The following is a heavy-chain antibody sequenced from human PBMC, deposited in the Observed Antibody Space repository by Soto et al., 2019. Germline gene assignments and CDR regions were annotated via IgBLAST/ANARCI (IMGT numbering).Heavy chain of an antibody. V-gene: IGHV4-59*08. CDR1: GASVSSYF. CDR3: ARHGGYSSSWYGYYYGMDV. J-gene: IGHJ6*02. CDR2: IYNSGRT. Sequence: SETLSLTCTVSGASVSSYFWSWVRQPPGKGLEWIGYIYNSGRTNYNPSLKSRVTISLDTSDNDFSLRLSSVTAADTAVYYCARHGGYSSSWYGYYYGMDVWGQGTTVTVSS. D-gene: IGHD6-13*01.